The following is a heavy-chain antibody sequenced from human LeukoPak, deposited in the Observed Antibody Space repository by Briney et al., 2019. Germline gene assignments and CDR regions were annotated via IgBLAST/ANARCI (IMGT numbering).Heavy chain of an antibody. V-gene: IGHV3-73*01. D-gene: IGHD4-23*01. J-gene: IGHJ6*04. CDR3: AKENYGGHFSMDV. CDR2: VRGKVNNYAT. Sequence: PGGSLRLSCAASGFTFSGSTMHWVRQASGKGLEWVGRVRGKVNNYATTYAASVKGRFTISRDDSMNTTYLQMNSLKTEDTAVYYCAKENYGGHFSMDVWGKGTTVTVSS. CDR1: GFTFSGST.